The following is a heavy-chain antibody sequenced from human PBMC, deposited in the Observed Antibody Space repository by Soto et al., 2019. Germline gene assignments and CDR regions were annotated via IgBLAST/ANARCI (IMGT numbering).Heavy chain of an antibody. CDR1: GGTFSSYT. CDR3: AREDYDILTGYNP. D-gene: IGHD3-9*01. V-gene: IGHV1-69*04. J-gene: IGHJ5*02. CDR2: IIPILGIA. Sequence: GASVKVSCKASGGTFSSYTISWVRQAPGQGLEWMGRIIPILGIANYAQKFQGRVTITADKSTSTAYMELSSLRSEDTAVYYCAREDYDILTGYNPWGQGTLVTVSS.